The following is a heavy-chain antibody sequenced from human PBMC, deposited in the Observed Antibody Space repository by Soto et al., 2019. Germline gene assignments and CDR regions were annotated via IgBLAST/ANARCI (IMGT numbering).Heavy chain of an antibody. CDR3: ARWGATGGLDV. CDR1: GFTFRSYV. Sequence: QVHLVESGGGVVQPGTSLRVSCVGSGFTFRSYVIHWVRQAPGKGLEWVALTSYDGSDKFYGDSVRGRFTISRDNSRNKGDLQMDSLRLEDTALYYCARWGATGGLDVWGQGTLVSVSS. D-gene: IGHD3-16*01. V-gene: IGHV3-30*19. CDR2: TSYDGSDK. J-gene: IGHJ1*01.